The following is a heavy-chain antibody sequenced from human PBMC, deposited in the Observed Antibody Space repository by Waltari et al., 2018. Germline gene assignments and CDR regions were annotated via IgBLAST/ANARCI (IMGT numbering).Heavy chain of an antibody. Sequence: EVQIVESGGTLVQTGESLRLSCLVSGFSVRNNYMSWVRQAPGKGLGWVSVIHSSGNIFYADSVRGRFTISKDTSKNTVYLQMSGLRAEDTAVYYCTREGGISGYFDFWGQGSLVTVSS. CDR1: GFSVRNNY. D-gene: IGHD2-15*01. J-gene: IGHJ4*02. CDR3: TREGGISGYFDF. V-gene: IGHV3-66*01. CDR2: IHSSGNI.